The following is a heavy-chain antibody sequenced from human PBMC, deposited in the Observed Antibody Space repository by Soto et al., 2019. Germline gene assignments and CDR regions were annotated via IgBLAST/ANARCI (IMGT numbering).Heavy chain of an antibody. CDR3: ARDFTPAETPVDDFDY. D-gene: IGHD6-19*01. Sequence: EVQLVESGGGLVQPGGSLRLSCAASGFTFTHYWMHWVRQVPGKGLVWVSRIDGDGSTINYADFVKGRFTISRDNVKNTVHLQMNSLSADDTVIYYCARDFTPAETPVDDFDYWGQGTPVTISS. J-gene: IGHJ4*02. CDR1: GFTFTHYW. V-gene: IGHV3-74*01. CDR2: IDGDGSTI.